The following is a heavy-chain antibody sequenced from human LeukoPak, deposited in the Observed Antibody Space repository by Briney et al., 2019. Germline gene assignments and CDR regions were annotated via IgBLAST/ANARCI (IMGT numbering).Heavy chain of an antibody. J-gene: IGHJ4*02. Sequence: GGSLRLSCAASGFTFSSYAMHWVRQAPGKGLEWVAVISYDGSNKYYADSVKGRFTISRDNSKNTLYLQMNSLRAEDTAVYYCARGTFWSGYYHDYWGQGTLVTVSS. CDR3: ARGTFWSGYYHDY. CDR1: GFTFSSYA. D-gene: IGHD3-3*01. V-gene: IGHV3-30-3*01. CDR2: ISYDGSNK.